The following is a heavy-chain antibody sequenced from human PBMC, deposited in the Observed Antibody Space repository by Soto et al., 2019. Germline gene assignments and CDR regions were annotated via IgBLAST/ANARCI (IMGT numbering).Heavy chain of an antibody. CDR1: GGSINNYY. CDR2: IFYSGST. Sequence: QVQLQESGPGLVKPSETLSLTCTVSGGSINNYYWSWIRQPPGKGLEWIGYIFYSGSTNYNPSLKSRVTISVDTSKNHFSLKPSSVTAADTAVYYCAGRYGRAFDIWGQGTMVTVSS. CDR3: AGRYGRAFDI. V-gene: IGHV4-59*08. D-gene: IGHD4-17*01. J-gene: IGHJ3*02.